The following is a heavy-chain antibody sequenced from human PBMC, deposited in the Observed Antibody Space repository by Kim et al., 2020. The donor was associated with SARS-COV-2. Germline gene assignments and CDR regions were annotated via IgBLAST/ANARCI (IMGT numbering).Heavy chain of an antibody. CDR1: GGTFRSYA. J-gene: IGHJ6*02. CDR2: IIPIFGTA. Sequence: SVKVSCKASGGTFRSYAISWVRQAPGRGLEWMGGIIPIFGTANYAQKFQGGVTITADEYTSTAYMELSSLRSEDTAVYYCARDRGSGTYYYYYYGMDVWGQGTTVTVSS. D-gene: IGHD3-10*01. V-gene: IGHV1-69*13. CDR3: ARDRGSGTYYYYYYGMDV.